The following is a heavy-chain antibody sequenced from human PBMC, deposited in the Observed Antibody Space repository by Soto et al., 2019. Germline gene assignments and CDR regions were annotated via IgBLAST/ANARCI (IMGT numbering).Heavy chain of an antibody. CDR3: AKDARIQLWLQPIYGMDV. CDR2: ISYDGSNK. V-gene: IGHV3-30*18. CDR1: GFTFSSYG. Sequence: QVQLVESGGGVVQPGRSLRLSCAASGFTFSSYGMHWVRQAPGKGLEWVAVISYDGSNKYYADSVKGRFTISRDNSKNTLYLQMNSLRAEDTAVYYCAKDARIQLWLQPIYGMDVWGQGTTVTVSS. D-gene: IGHD5-18*01. J-gene: IGHJ6*02.